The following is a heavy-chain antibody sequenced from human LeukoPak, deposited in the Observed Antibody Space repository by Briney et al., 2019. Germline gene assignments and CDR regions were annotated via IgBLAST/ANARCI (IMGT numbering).Heavy chain of an antibody. Sequence: ASVKVSCKASGYTFTSYDINWVRQATGQGLEWMGWMSPNSGNTGYAQKFQGRVTMTRNTSISTAYMELSSLRSEDTAVYYCARGSRRVVPAAMGYWGQGTLVTVSS. D-gene: IGHD2-2*01. CDR2: MSPNSGNT. CDR3: ARGSRRVVPAAMGY. CDR1: GYTFTSYD. J-gene: IGHJ4*02. V-gene: IGHV1-8*01.